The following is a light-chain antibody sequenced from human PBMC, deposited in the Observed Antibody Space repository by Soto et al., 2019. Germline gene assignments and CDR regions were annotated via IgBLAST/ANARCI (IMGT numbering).Light chain of an antibody. CDR1: SRDVGTYNL. CDR3: CSYAGYSNV. CDR2: EGN. V-gene: IGLV2-23*01. Sequence: QSALTQPASVSGSPGQSITISCTGTSRDVGTYNLVSWYQQHPGKAPKLIIYEGNKRPSGVSNRFSGSKSGNTASLTISGLQAEDKADYYCCSYAGYSNVFGTGTKLTVL. J-gene: IGLJ1*01.